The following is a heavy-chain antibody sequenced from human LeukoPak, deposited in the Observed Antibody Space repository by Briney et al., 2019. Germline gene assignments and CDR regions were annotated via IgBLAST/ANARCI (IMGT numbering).Heavy chain of an antibody. V-gene: IGHV4-59*08. CDR2: IYYIGST. D-gene: IGHD6-13*01. J-gene: IGHJ4*02. CDR3: ARRGIAAAGTFDY. CDR1: GGSISSYY. Sequence: SETLSLTCTVSGGSISSYYWSWIRQPPGKGLEWIGCIYYIGSTNYNPSLKSRVTISVDTSKNQFSLKLSSVTAADTAVYYCARRGIAAAGTFDYWGQGTLVTVSS.